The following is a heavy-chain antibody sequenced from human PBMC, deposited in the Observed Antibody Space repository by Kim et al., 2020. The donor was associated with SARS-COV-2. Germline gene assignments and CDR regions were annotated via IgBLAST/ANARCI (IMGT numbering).Heavy chain of an antibody. J-gene: IGHJ4*02. CDR1: GGSFSGYY. CDR2: INHSGST. CDR3: ARGRNMRFGELLFRFDY. Sequence: SETLSLTCAVYGGSFSGYYWSWIRQPPGKGLEWIGEINHSGSTNYNSSLKSRVTISVDTSKNQFSLKLSSVTAADTAVYYCARGRNMRFGELLFRFDYWGQGTLVTVSS. V-gene: IGHV4-34*01. D-gene: IGHD3-10*01.